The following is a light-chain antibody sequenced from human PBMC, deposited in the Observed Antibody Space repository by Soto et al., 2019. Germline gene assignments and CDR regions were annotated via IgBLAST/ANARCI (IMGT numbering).Light chain of an antibody. J-gene: IGKJ1*01. V-gene: IGKV3-20*01. Sequence: EIVLTQSPGTLSLSPGERATLSCRASQSVSSSYLAWYQQKPGQAPRLLIYGASSRATGIPDRFSGSGSGTDFTLTISRLEPEDSAVYYCQQYGSSRGRTFGQGTKVEIK. CDR1: QSVSSSY. CDR2: GAS. CDR3: QQYGSSRGRT.